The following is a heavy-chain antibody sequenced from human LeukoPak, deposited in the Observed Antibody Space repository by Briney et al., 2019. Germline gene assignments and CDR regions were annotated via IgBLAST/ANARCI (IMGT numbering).Heavy chain of an antibody. CDR2: IVVGSGDA. D-gene: IGHD3-10*01. V-gene: IGHV1-58*01. CDR3: AREGVYGSGSYYKPYFDY. Sequence: SVKVSCKTSGFAFTTSAVQWVRQARGQGLEWIGWIVVGSGDANYAQKFHDRVTITADKSTSTAYMELSSLRSEDTAVYYCAREGVYGSGSYYKPYFDYWGQGTLVTVSS. J-gene: IGHJ4*02. CDR1: GFAFTTSA.